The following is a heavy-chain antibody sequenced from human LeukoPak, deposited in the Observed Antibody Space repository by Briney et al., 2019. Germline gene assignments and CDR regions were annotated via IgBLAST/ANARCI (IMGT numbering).Heavy chain of an antibody. CDR2: IYRSGST. Sequence: PSETLSLTCTVSGYSISSGYYWVWIRQPPGKGLEWIGSIYRSGSTNYNPSLKSRVTISVDTSKNQFSLKLSSVTAADTAVYYCARDLGDYWSGFRSYFFDYWGQGTLVTVSS. D-gene: IGHD3-3*01. J-gene: IGHJ4*02. V-gene: IGHV4-38-2*02. CDR1: GYSISSGYY. CDR3: ARDLGDYWSGFRSYFFDY.